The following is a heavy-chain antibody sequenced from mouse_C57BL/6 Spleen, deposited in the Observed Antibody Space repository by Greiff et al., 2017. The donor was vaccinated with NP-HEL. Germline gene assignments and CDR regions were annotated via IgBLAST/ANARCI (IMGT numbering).Heavy chain of an antibody. Sequence: EVQLQQSGAELVKPGASVKLSCTASGFNITDYYMHWVKQRPEQGLEWIGRIDPEDGETKYAQKFKGKATITADTSSNTAYLQLSSLTSEDTAVYYCARGGYYGNYIYFDYWGQGTSLTVSS. CDR2: IDPEDGET. CDR1: GFNITDYY. CDR3: ARGGYYGNYIYFDY. D-gene: IGHD2-1*01. V-gene: IGHV14-2*01. J-gene: IGHJ2*02.